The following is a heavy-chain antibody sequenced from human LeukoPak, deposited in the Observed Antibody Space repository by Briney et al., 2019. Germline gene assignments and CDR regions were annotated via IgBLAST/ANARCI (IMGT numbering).Heavy chain of an antibody. Sequence: PSETLSLTCTVSGGSISSYYWSWIRQPAGKGLEWIGRIYTSGSTNYNPSLKSRVTMSVDTSKNQFSLKLSSVTAADTAVYYCARDRCGGDCYASDYFDCWGQGTLVTVSS. J-gene: IGHJ4*02. D-gene: IGHD2-21*02. CDR3: ARDRCGGDCYASDYFDC. CDR2: IYTSGST. CDR1: GGSISSYY. V-gene: IGHV4-4*07.